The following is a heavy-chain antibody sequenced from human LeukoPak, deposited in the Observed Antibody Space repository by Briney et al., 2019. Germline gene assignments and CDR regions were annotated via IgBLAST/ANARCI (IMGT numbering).Heavy chain of an antibody. Sequence: GGSLRLSCAASGFTFSSYAMSWVRQAPEKGLEWISTISGSGGGTYYADSLEGRFTISRDNAKDSLYPHMSSLRAEDTAVSYCARECCGYSHSNYWFFDLWGRGALVTVSS. V-gene: IGHV3-23*01. CDR1: GFTFSSYA. CDR2: ISGSGGGT. D-gene: IGHD6-25*01. J-gene: IGHJ2*01. CDR3: ARECCGYSHSNYWFFDL.